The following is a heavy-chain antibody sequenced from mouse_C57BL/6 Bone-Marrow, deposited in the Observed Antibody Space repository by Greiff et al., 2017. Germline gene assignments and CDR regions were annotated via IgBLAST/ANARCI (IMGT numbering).Heavy chain of an antibody. CDR1: GFTFSDYG. CDR2: ISSGSCTI. CDR3: ARRPYYSNYGGFDY. Sequence: DVQLVASGGGLVKPGGSLKLSCAASGFTFSDYGMHWVRQAPEKGLEWVAYISSGSCTIYYADTVKGRFTISRDNAKNTLFLQMTSLRSEDTAMYYCARRPYYSNYGGFDYWGQGTTLTVSS. V-gene: IGHV5-17*01. J-gene: IGHJ2*01. D-gene: IGHD2-5*01.